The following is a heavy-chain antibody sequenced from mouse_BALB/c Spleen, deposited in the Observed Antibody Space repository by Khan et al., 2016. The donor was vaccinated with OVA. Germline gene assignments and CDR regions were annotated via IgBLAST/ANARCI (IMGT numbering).Heavy chain of an antibody. V-gene: IGHV2-6-2*01. CDR3: ARHQFPRPMDS. CDR2: IWSDGRT. Sequence: VQLQESGPDLVAPSQSLSITCPVSWFSLTSYAIHWVRQPPGKGLEWLVVIWSDGRTTYNSALKSRLSISKDNSKSQVFLKINNHQTDDTAMSYCARHQFPRPMDSWGQGTLVTVSA. J-gene: IGHJ4*01. CDR1: WFSLTSYA.